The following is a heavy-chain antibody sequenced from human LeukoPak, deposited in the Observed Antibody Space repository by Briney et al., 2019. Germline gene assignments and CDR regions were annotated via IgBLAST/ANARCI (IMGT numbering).Heavy chain of an antibody. CDR2: IYSGGST. D-gene: IGHD5-12*01. CDR3: AGWLRLRSPFDY. Sequence: GGSLRLSCAASGFTVSSNYMSWVRQAPGKRLEWVSVIYSGGSTYYADSVKGRFTISRDNSKNTLYLQMNSLRAEDTAVYYCAGWLRLRSPFDYWGQGTLVTVSS. V-gene: IGHV3-66*01. CDR1: GFTVSSNY. J-gene: IGHJ4*02.